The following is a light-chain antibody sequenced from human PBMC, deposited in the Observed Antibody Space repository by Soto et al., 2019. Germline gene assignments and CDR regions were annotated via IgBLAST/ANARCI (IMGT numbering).Light chain of an antibody. J-gene: IGLJ2*01. V-gene: IGLV2-23*01. CDR1: SSDVGSYKL. CDR2: EGS. Sequence: QSALTQPASVSGSPGQSITISCTGTSSDVGSYKLVSWYQQHPGKARKLMIYEGSKRPSGVSNRFSGSKSGNTASLTISGLQAEDEADYYCCSYAGSSTVVFGGGTKLTVL. CDR3: CSYAGSSTVV.